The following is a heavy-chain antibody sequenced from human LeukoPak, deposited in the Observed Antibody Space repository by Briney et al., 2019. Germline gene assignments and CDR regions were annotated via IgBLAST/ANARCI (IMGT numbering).Heavy chain of an antibody. V-gene: IGHV3-30*18. CDR1: GFTFSSYG. D-gene: IGHD6-19*01. CDR3: AKDPRGIAVAGITVGY. J-gene: IGHJ4*02. Sequence: GGSLRLSCAASGFTFSSYGMPWVRQAPGKGLEWVAVISYDGSNKYYADSVKGRFTISRDNSKNTLYLQMNGLRAEDTAVYYCAKDPRGIAVAGITVGYWGQGTLVTVSS. CDR2: ISYDGSNK.